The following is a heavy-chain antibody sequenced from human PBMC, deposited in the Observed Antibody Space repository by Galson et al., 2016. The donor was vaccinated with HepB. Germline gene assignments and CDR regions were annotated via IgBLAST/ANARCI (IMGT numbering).Heavy chain of an antibody. D-gene: IGHD2-2*01. CDR3: ARAPAPAAPRTWFDP. CDR2: ISTYNGNT. CDR1: GYTFTSYG. Sequence: SVKVSCKASGYTFTSYGINWVRQAPGQGLEWMGWISTYNGNTNYAQNFKGRVTMTTDTSTFTAYMELRSLRSDDTAVYYCARAPAPAAPRTWFDPWGQGTLVTVSS. V-gene: IGHV1-18*01. J-gene: IGHJ5*02.